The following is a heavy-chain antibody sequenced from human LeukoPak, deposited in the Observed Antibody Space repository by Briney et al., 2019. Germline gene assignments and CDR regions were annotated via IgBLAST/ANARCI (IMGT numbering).Heavy chain of an antibody. V-gene: IGHV4-61*01. CDR2: IYYSGST. CDR1: GGSISSSSYY. D-gene: IGHD6-13*01. Sequence: PSETLSLTCTVSGGSISSSSYYWSWIRQPPGKGLEWIGYIYYSGSTNYNPSLKSRVTISVDTSKNQFSLKLSSVTAADTAVYYCARGRTWYDFGYWGQGTLVTVSS. CDR3: ARGRTWYDFGY. J-gene: IGHJ4*02.